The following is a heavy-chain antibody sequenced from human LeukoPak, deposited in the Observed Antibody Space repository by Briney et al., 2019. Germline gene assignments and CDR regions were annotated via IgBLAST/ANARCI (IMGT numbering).Heavy chain of an antibody. CDR1: GGTFSSYA. V-gene: IGHV1-69*05. CDR3: ARGYGDYPTPEYY. Sequence: GSSVKVSCKASGGTFSSYAISWVRQAPGQGLEWMGGIIPIFGTANYAQKFQGRVTITTDESTSTAYMELSSLRSDDTAVYYCARGYGDYPTPEYYWGQGTLVTVSS. D-gene: IGHD4-17*01. CDR2: IIPIFGTA. J-gene: IGHJ4*02.